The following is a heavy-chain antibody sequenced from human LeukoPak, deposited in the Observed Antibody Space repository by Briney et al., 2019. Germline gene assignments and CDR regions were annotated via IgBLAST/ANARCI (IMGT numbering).Heavy chain of an antibody. CDR2: ISYDGSNK. CDR3: ARGVSGIAAAGTYFDY. J-gene: IGHJ4*02. D-gene: IGHD6-13*01. V-gene: IGHV3-30*01. Sequence: GGSLRLSCAASGFTFSSYAMHWVRQAPGKGLEWVAVISYDGSNKYYADSVKGRFTISRDNSKNTLYLQMNSLRAEDTAVYYCARGVSGIAAAGTYFDYWGQGTLVTVSS. CDR1: GFTFSSYA.